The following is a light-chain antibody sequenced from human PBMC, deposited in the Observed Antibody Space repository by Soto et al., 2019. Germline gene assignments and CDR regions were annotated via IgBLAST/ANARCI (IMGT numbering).Light chain of an antibody. CDR2: GAS. CDR1: QTVGTN. J-gene: IGKJ3*01. V-gene: IGKV3-15*01. Sequence: EVVLTQSPATLSVSPGERATLSCRASQTVGTNLAWYQQRPGQAPRLLIYGASTRATGIPARFSGSGSGSEFTLTISGLPADEFAGYYCQQYNKWPLFAFGPGTRVDSK. CDR3: QQYNKWPLFA.